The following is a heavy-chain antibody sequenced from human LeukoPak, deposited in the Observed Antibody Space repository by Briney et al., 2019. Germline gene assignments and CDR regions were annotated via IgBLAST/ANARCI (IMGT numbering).Heavy chain of an antibody. V-gene: IGHV3-33*06. Sequence: GGSLRLSCVASGFTFSTYGMPWVRQAPGKGLEWVAVIWYDGSSKYYVGSVKGRFTISRDNSKSTLFLQMHSLRAEDTAVYYCAKVEDGTGSYYNRALDHWGQGTLVIVSS. CDR3: AKVEDGTGSYYNRALDH. D-gene: IGHD3-10*01. CDR1: GFTFSTYG. CDR2: IWYDGSSK. J-gene: IGHJ4*02.